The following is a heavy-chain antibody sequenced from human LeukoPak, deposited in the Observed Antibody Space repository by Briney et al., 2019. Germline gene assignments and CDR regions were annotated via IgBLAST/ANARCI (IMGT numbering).Heavy chain of an antibody. Sequence: PSDTLSLTCTVSGGSISSYYWSWIRQPPGKGVEWIGYIYDSGRTNYNPSLKSRVTISVDTSKNQFSLKLNSVTAADTALYYCARHGASWTFDYWGQGALVTVSS. CDR2: IYDSGRT. J-gene: IGHJ4*02. CDR1: GGSISSYY. CDR3: ARHGASWTFDY. D-gene: IGHD2-2*01. V-gene: IGHV4-59*08.